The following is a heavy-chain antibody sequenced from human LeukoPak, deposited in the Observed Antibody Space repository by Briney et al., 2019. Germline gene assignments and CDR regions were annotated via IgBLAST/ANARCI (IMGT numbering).Heavy chain of an antibody. V-gene: IGHV3-66*01. Sequence: GGSLRLSCAASGFIVSGNYMSWARLAPGKGLEWVSVIYSGGRAYYADSVKGRFTISRDNSKNTLFLQMNSLRAEDTAVYYCARAPFRGYSTGWYRFFDYWGQGTLVTVSS. D-gene: IGHD6-19*01. CDR3: ARAPFRGYSTGWYRFFDY. J-gene: IGHJ4*02. CDR2: IYSGGRA. CDR1: GFIVSGNY.